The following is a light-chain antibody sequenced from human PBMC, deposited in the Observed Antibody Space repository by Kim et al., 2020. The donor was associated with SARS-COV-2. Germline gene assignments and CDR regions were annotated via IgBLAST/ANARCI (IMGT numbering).Light chain of an antibody. CDR3: QQSYSTPMYT. V-gene: IGKV1-39*01. Sequence: ASVGDRVTITCRASQSISSYLNWYQQKPGKAPKLLIYAASSLQSGVPSRCSGSGSGTDFTLTISSLQPEDFATYYCQQSYSTPMYTFGQGTKLEI. CDR1: QSISSY. J-gene: IGKJ2*01. CDR2: AAS.